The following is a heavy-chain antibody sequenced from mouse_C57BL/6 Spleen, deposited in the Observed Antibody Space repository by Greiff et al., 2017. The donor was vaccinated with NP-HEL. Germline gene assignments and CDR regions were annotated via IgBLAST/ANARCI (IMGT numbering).Heavy chain of an antibody. CDR3: ARIVSIGGFAY. CDR2: IHPNSGST. D-gene: IGHD2-12*01. Sequence: QVQLQQPGAELVKPGASVKLSCKASGYTFTSYWMHWVKQRPGQGLEWIGMIHPNSGSTNYNEKFKSKATLTVDKSSSTAYMQLSSLTSEDSAVYYCARIVSIGGFAYWGQGTLVTVSA. V-gene: IGHV1-64*01. CDR1: GYTFTSYW. J-gene: IGHJ3*01.